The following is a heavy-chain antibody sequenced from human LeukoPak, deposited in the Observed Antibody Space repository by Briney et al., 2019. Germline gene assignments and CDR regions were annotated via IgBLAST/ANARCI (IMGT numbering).Heavy chain of an antibody. D-gene: IGHD2-2*01. CDR1: GDTFNTFG. J-gene: IGHJ3*02. V-gene: IGHV1-2*02. Sequence: ASVKVSCKVSGDTFNTFGFTWVRQAPGQGLEWMGWINPNSGGTNYAQRFQGRVTMTRDTSINTAYMELSRLTSDDTAVYYCASKGAGYCRSASCQGAFDIWGQGTMVTVSS. CDR2: INPNSGGT. CDR3: ASKGAGYCRSASCQGAFDI.